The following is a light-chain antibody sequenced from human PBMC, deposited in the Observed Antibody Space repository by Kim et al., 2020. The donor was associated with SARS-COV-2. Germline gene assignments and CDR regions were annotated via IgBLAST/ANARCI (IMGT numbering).Light chain of an antibody. Sequence: SYELTQPLSVSVAPGRTASITCGGDNIENKRVHWYQQKPGQAPVLVIYYDVNRPSGIPERFSGSNFGNTATLTISRVEAGDEADYYCQVWDSRSDGVFGGGTQLTVL. CDR3: QVWDSRSDGV. J-gene: IGLJ3*02. CDR2: YDV. CDR1: NIENKR. V-gene: IGLV3-21*04.